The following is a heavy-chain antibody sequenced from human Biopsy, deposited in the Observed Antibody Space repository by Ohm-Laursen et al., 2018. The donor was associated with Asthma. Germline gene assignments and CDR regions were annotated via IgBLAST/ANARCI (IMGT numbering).Heavy chain of an antibody. Sequence: VASVKVSCKVSGYPFTDYYVHWVRQAPGQGLEWMGRINPNGGGTHYAQKFQGRVTLTRDTSISTAYMDLSALTSDDTAVYYCARGQKSPGDRWFDPWGQGTLVTVSS. CDR2: INPNGGGT. CDR3: ARGQKSPGDRWFDP. D-gene: IGHD7-27*01. V-gene: IGHV1-2*06. CDR1: GYPFTDYY. J-gene: IGHJ5*02.